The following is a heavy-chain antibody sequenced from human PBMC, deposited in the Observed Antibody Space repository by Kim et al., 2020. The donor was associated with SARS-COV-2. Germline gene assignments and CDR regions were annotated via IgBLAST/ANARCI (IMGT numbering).Heavy chain of an antibody. CDR1: GGSISSYY. CDR2: IYYSGST. D-gene: IGHD5-18*01. Sequence: SETLSLTCTVSGGSISSYYWSWIRQPPGKGLEWVGYIYYSGSTNYNPSLKSRVTISVDTSKNQFSLKLSSVTAADTAVSYCARDQKGMQLWSGYDYYYG. J-gene: IGHJ6*01. CDR3: ARDQKGMQLWSGYDYYYG. V-gene: IGHV4-59*01.